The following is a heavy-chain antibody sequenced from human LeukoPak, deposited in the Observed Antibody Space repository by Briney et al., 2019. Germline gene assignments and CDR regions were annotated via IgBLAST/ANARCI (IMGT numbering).Heavy chain of an antibody. CDR1: GFAFSNYW. J-gene: IGHJ1*01. Sequence: GGSLRLSCEASGFAFSNYWMHWVRQVLGKGLVWVSRISPDGSATDHADSVRGRFTVSRDNAKNTLYLQMSSLRVDDAAVYYCVVNTRPGTYGYFQEWGQGTLVTVSS. D-gene: IGHD6-6*01. CDR3: VVNTRPGTYGYFQE. CDR2: ISPDGSAT. V-gene: IGHV3-74*01.